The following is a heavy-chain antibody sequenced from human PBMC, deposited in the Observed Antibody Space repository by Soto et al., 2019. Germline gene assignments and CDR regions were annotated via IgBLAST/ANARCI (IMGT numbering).Heavy chain of an antibody. V-gene: IGHV3-13*01. CDR1: GFTFSSYD. CDR2: IGTAGDT. D-gene: IGHD3-22*01. CDR3: ARGRIYYDSRGYDY. Sequence: GGSLSLSCAASGFTFSSYDMHWVRQATGKGLEWVSAIGTAGDTYYPGSVKGRFTISRENAKNSLYLQMNSLRAEDTAVYYCARGRIYYDSRGYDYWGQGTLVTVSS. J-gene: IGHJ4*02.